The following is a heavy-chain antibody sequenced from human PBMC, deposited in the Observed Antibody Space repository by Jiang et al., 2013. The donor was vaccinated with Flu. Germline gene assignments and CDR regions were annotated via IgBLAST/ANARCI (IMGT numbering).Heavy chain of an antibody. CDR3: ARQAATVGNWFDP. D-gene: IGHD4-23*01. V-gene: IGHV4-39*01. CDR1: GGSISSSSYY. CDR2: IYYSGST. Sequence: PGLVKPSETLSLTCTVSGGSISSSSYYWGWIRQPPGKGLEWIGSIYYSGSTYYNPSLKSRVTISVDTSKNQFSLKLSSVTAADTAVYYCARQAATVGNWFDPWGQGTLVTVSS. J-gene: IGHJ5*02.